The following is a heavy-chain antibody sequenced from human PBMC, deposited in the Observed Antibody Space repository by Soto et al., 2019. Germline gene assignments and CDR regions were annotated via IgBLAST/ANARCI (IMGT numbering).Heavy chain of an antibody. D-gene: IGHD3-10*02. CDR1: GGSISSSSYY. CDR2: FYYSGTT. CDR3: AKLVRDDVRRSDLDH. V-gene: IGHV4-39*01. Sequence: SETLSLTCTVSGGSISSSSYYWAWIRQPPGKGLEWIGTFYYSGTTSQNPPLRSRITISGDTSRNQFSLNLGSVTAADSGVYYRAKLVRDDVRRSDLDHWGQGTLVTVSS. J-gene: IGHJ4*02.